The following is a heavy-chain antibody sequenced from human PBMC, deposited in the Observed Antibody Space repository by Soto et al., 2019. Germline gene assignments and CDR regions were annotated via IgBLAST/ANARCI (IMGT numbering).Heavy chain of an antibody. CDR2: ISAYNGNS. V-gene: IGHV1-18*01. CDR3: ARVPPYSSSWYFDL. D-gene: IGHD6-13*01. CDR1: GYTFTNYD. Sequence: QVQLVQSGAEVKKPGASVKVSCKASGYTFTNYDINWVRQAPGQGLEWMGWISAYNGNSNYAQKLQGRVTMTTDTSTSTAYMELRSLRSDDPAVYYCARVPPYSSSWYFDLWGRGTLVTVSS. J-gene: IGHJ2*01.